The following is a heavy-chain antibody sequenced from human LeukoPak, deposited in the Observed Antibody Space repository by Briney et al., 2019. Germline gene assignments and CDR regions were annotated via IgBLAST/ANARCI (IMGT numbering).Heavy chain of an antibody. CDR2: ISSSSSTI. D-gene: IGHD2-15*01. J-gene: IGHJ3*02. V-gene: IGHV3-48*04. Sequence: PGGSLRLSCAASGFTFSSYSMNWVRQAPGKGLEWVSYISSSSSTIYYADSVKGRFTISRDNAKNSLYLQMNSLRAEDTAVYYCARESHSRAFDIWGQGTMVTVSS. CDR1: GFTFSSYS. CDR3: ARESHSRAFDI.